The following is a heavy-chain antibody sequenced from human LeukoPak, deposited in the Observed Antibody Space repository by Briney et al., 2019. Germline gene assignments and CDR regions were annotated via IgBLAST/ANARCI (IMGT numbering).Heavy chain of an antibody. Sequence: GASVKVSCKASGYTFTSYGISSVRHAPGQGLEWMGWVSAYNGNTNYAQKLQGRVTMTTDTSTSTAYMELRSLRSDDTAVYYCARGPYCSGGSCYSVDYWGQGTLVTVSS. CDR1: GYTFTSYG. CDR3: ARGPYCSGGSCYSVDY. V-gene: IGHV1-18*01. CDR2: VSAYNGNT. D-gene: IGHD2-15*01. J-gene: IGHJ4*02.